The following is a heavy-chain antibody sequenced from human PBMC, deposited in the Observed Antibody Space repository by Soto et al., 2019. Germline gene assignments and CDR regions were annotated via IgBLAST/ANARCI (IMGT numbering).Heavy chain of an antibody. CDR2: ISGSGTTA. CDR3: TSTGYSSGWYAYGY. CDR1: GFVFSSYA. Sequence: PGGSLRLSCAASGFVFSSYAMSWVRQAPGKGLEWVSAISGSGTTAYYADSVKGRFIFSRDNAKNTLYLQMNSLRAEDTAVYYCTSTGYSSGWYAYGYWGQGTLVTVSS. V-gene: IGHV3-23*01. D-gene: IGHD6-19*01. J-gene: IGHJ4*02.